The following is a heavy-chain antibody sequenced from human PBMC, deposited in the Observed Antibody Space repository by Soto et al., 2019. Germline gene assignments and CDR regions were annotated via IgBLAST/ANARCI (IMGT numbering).Heavy chain of an antibody. CDR1: GFTFSSYG. V-gene: IGHV3-33*01. Sequence: QVQLVESGGGVVQPGRSLRLSCAASGFTFSSYGMHWVRQAPGKGLEWVAVIWYDGSNKYYADSVKGRFTISRDNSKNTLYLQMNSVRDEDTAVYYCASAMGAEPLYYYYYGMDVWGQGPTVTVSS. CDR3: ASAMGAEPLYYYYYGMDV. D-gene: IGHD1-26*01. CDR2: IWYDGSNK. J-gene: IGHJ6*02.